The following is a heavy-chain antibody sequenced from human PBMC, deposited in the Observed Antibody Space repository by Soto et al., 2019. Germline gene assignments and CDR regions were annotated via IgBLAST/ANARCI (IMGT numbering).Heavy chain of an antibody. D-gene: IGHD3-10*02. CDR2: IWYDGSHT. V-gene: IGHV3-33*01. Sequence: QVQVMESGGGVVQPGRSLRLSCTASGFGFGRYGMHWVRQAPDKGLEWVAAIWYDGSHTFHADSVKGRFTISRDNSRNTLYLQMDSLRVDDTALYYCARDVLGSSPAFDYWGLGTLVTVSS. CDR1: GFGFGRYG. J-gene: IGHJ4*02. CDR3: ARDVLGSSPAFDY.